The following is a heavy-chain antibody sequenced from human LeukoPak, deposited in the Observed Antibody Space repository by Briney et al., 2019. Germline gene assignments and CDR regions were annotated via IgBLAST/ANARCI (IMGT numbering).Heavy chain of an antibody. D-gene: IGHD2-15*01. J-gene: IGHJ4*02. V-gene: IGHV4-34*01. CDR2: INHSGST. Sequence: SETLSLTCAVYGGSFSGYYWSWILQPPGKGLEWIGEINHSGSTNYNPSLKSRVTISVDTSKNQFSLKLSSVTAADTAVYYCARGTASVVVVAARLDYFDYWGQGTLVTVSS. CDR1: GGSFSGYY. CDR3: ARGTASVVVVAARLDYFDY.